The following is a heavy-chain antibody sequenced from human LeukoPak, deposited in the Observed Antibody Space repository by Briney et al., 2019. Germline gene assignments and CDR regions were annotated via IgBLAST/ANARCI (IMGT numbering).Heavy chain of an antibody. CDR3: ARSYIVVVPAVYFDC. D-gene: IGHD2-2*01. CDR1: GYTFSTYA. CDR2: INGGDGNT. J-gene: IGHJ4*02. Sequence: VASVKVSCKTSGYTFSTYAIQWVRQAPGQRLEWMGWINGGDGNTKFSQKFQGRVTITRDTSARSSYMELSSLRSEDTAVYYCARSYIVVVPAVYFDCWGQGTLVTVSS. V-gene: IGHV1-3*01.